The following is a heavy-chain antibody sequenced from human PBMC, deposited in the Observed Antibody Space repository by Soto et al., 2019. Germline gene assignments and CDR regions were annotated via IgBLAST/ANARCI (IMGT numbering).Heavy chain of an antibody. CDR2: IIPILGIA. CDR1: GGTFSSYT. J-gene: IGHJ6*03. D-gene: IGHD4-17*01. Sequence: ASVKVSCKASGGTFSSYTISWVRQAPGQGLEWMGRIIPILGIANYAQKFQGRVTITADKSTSTAYMELSSLRSEDTAVYYCAREAHRTTFSYYYMDVWGKGTTVTVSS. V-gene: IGHV1-69*04. CDR3: AREAHRTTFSYYYMDV.